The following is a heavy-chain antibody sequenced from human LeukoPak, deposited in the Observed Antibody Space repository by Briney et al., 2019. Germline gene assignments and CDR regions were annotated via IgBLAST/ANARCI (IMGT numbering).Heavy chain of an antibody. CDR3: ARDIGSSGSDVNWFDP. V-gene: IGHV4-4*07. CDR1: GGSISSYY. Sequence: PSETLSLTCTVSGGSISSYYWSWIRQPAGKGLEWIGRIYTSGSTNCNPSLKSRVTMSVDTSKNQFSLKLSSVTAADTAVYYCARDIGSSGSDVNWFDPWGQGTLVTVSS. D-gene: IGHD3-22*01. J-gene: IGHJ5*02. CDR2: IYTSGST.